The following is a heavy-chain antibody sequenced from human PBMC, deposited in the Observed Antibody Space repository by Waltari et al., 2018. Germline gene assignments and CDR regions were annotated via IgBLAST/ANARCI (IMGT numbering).Heavy chain of an antibody. CDR3: ARVEPVHYYFDY. CDR2: ISSSGRTI. V-gene: IGHV3-48*03. Sequence: EVQLVESGGGLVQPGGSRRLSCAASGFTFSSYEMKGVRQAPGRGVEWVSYISSSGRTIYYAASVKGPFTTSRDNAKNSLYLQMNSLRAEDTAVYYCARVEPVHYYFDYWGQGTLVTVSS. J-gene: IGHJ4*02. CDR1: GFTFSSYE. D-gene: IGHD1-1*01.